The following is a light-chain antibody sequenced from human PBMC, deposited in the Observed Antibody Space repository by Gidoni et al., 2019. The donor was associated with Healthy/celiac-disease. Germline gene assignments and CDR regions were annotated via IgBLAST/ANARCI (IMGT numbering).Light chain of an antibody. Sequence: EIGMTKSPATLSVSPGERATLSCRASQSVSSNLAWYQQKPGQAHRLLIYGASTRATGIPARFSGSGSGTDFTLTISSLQSEDFAVYYCQQYNNWPPLTFGGGTKVEIK. CDR1: QSVSSN. V-gene: IGKV3-15*01. J-gene: IGKJ4*01. CDR2: GAS. CDR3: QQYNNWPPLT.